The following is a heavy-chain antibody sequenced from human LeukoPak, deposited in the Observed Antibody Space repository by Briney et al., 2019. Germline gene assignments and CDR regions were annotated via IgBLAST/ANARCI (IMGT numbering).Heavy chain of an antibody. CDR2: ISYDGSNK. Sequence: GGSLRLSCAASGFTFSSYGMHWVRQAPGKGLEWVAVISYDGSNKYYADSVKGRFTISRDNSKNTLYLQMNSLRAEDTAVYYCARKNGLDYWGQGTLVTVST. J-gene: IGHJ4*02. CDR1: GFTFSSYG. V-gene: IGHV3-30*03. CDR3: ARKNGLDY.